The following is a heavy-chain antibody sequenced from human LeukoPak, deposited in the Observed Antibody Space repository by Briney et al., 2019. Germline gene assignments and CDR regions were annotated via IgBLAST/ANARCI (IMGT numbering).Heavy chain of an antibody. V-gene: IGHV4-61*08. J-gene: IGHJ4*02. Sequence: SETLSLTCTVSGGSISSGGYYWSWIRQPPGKGLEWIGYIYYSGSTNYNPSLKSRVTISVDTSKNQFSLKLSSVTAADTAVYYCARTRGEKYSSSWYVGYFDYWGQGTLVTVSS. D-gene: IGHD6-13*01. CDR2: IYYSGST. CDR1: GGSISSGGYY. CDR3: ARTRGEKYSSSWYVGYFDY.